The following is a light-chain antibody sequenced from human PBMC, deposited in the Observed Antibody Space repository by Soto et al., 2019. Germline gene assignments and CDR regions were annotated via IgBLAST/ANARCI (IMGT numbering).Light chain of an antibody. Sequence: QSVLTQPPSVSAAPGQKVIISCSGSSSNIGNNFVSWYQQLPGTAPKLLIFDNNKRPSGIPDRFSGSKSGTSATLGITGLQAEDEADYYCFSYTTSSTLVFGGGTKLTVL. CDR3: FSYTTSSTLV. J-gene: IGLJ3*02. V-gene: IGLV1-51*01. CDR1: SSNIGNNF. CDR2: DNN.